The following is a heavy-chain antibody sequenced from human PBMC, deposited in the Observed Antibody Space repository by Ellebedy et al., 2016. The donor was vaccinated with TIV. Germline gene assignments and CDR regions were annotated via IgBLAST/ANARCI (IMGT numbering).Heavy chain of an antibody. CDR1: GFTFRLNW. V-gene: IGHV3-43*01. D-gene: IGHD3-10*01. Sequence: GESLKISCAASGFTFRLNWMYWVRQAPGKGLEWVSLISWDGGTTYYADSVKGRFTISRDNNKNSLYLQMNSLRNEDTAFYYCAKGGDSGSLDYWGQGTLVTVSS. CDR3: AKGGDSGSLDY. CDR2: ISWDGGTT. J-gene: IGHJ4*02.